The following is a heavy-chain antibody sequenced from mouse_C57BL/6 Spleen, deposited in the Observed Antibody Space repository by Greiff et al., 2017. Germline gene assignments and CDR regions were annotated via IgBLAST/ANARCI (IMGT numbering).Heavy chain of an antibody. CDR3: ARLNWDYCDY. J-gene: IGHJ2*01. Sequence: EVQRVESGGDLVKPGGSLKLSCAASGFTFSSYGMSWVRKTPDTRLEWVATISSGGSYTYSPDSVKGRFTISKDIAKNTLYLQMSSLKSEDTTMYYCARLNWDYCDYWGQGTTLTVSS. V-gene: IGHV5-6*01. CDR1: GFTFSSYG. CDR2: ISSGGSYT. D-gene: IGHD4-1*01.